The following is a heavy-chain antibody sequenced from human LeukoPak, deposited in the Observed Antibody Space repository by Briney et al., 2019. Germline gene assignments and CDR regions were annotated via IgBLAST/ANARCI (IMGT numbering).Heavy chain of an antibody. Sequence: SGPALVKPTQTLTLTCTFSGFSLSTGGMCVSWIRQPPGKALEWLARIDWDNDKYYSTSLKTKLTISKDTSKNQVVLTMTNMDPVDTATYYCARGYYDTSAYIDYWGQGTLVTVSS. CDR3: ARGYYDTSAYIDY. CDR1: GFSLSTGGMC. D-gene: IGHD3-22*01. J-gene: IGHJ4*02. V-gene: IGHV2-70*11. CDR2: IDWDNDK.